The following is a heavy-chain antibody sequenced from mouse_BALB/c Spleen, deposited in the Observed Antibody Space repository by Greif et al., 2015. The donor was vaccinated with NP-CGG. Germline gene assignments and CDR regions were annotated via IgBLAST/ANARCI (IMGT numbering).Heavy chain of an antibody. CDR2: ISYSGST. CDR1: GDSIASGY. CDR3: ARSSGYDYAMDY. J-gene: IGHJ4*01. V-gene: IGHV3-8*02. D-gene: IGHD2-2*01. Sequence: EVKLEESGPSLVKPSQTLSLTCSVTGDSIASGYWNWIRKFPGNKLEYMGYISYSGSTYYNPSLKSRISITRDTSKNQYYLQLNSVTTEDTATYYCARSSGYDYAMDYWGQGTSVTVSS.